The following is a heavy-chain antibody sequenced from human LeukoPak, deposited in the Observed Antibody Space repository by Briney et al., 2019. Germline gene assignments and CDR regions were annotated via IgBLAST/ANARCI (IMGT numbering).Heavy chain of an antibody. D-gene: IGHD6-19*01. CDR1: GFTFSSYA. J-gene: IGHJ4*02. CDR2: ISGSGGST. CDR3: AKDCRWLVRLSYFDY. V-gene: IGHV3-23*01. Sequence: HPGGSLRLSCAASGFTFSSYAMSWVRQAPGKGLEWVSAISGSGGSTYYADSVKGRFTISRDNSKNTLYLQMNSLRAEDTAVYYCAKDCRWLVRLSYFDYWGQGTLVTVSS.